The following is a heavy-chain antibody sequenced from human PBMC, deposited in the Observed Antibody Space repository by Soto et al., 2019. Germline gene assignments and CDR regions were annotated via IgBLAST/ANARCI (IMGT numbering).Heavy chain of an antibody. V-gene: IGHV1-18*01. J-gene: IGHJ4*02. CDR3: ARDHWGAVPDAIDY. Sequence: GASVKVSCKASGYTFTSYGISWVRQAPGQGLEWMGRITAYNGNTNYAQKLQGRVTMTTDTSTGTAYMELRSLRSDDTAIYYCARDHWGAVPDAIDYWGQGTLVTVYS. CDR1: GYTFTSYG. CDR2: ITAYNGNT. D-gene: IGHD2-2*01.